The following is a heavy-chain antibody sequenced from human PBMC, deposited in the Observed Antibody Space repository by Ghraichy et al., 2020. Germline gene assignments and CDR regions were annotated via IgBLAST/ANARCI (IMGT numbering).Heavy chain of an antibody. J-gene: IGHJ2*01. CDR3: ARFFWSGYYSAQTYWYFDL. CDR2: IYWNDDK. D-gene: IGHD3-3*01. Sequence: SGPTLVKPTQTLTLTCTFSGFSLSTSGVGVGWIRQPPGKALEWLALIYWNDDKRYSPSLKSRLTITKDTSKNQVVLTMTNMDPVDTATYYCARFFWSGYYSAQTYWYFDLWGRGTLVTVSS. CDR1: GFSLSTSGVG. V-gene: IGHV2-5*01.